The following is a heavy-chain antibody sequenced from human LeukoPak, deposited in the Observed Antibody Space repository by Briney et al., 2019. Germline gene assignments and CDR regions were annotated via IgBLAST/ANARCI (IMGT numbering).Heavy chain of an antibody. V-gene: IGHV5-51*01. CDR3: AYGSDAYYFDY. CDR1: GYSFTSYW. D-gene: IGHD6-19*01. CDR2: IYPGDSDT. Sequence: GESLKISCKGSGYSFTSYWIGWVRQMPGKGLELMGIIYPGDSDTRYSRSFQGQVTSSADKSIRTAYLQWRRLKASDTAMYYCAYGSDAYYFDYWGQGTLVTVSS. J-gene: IGHJ4*02.